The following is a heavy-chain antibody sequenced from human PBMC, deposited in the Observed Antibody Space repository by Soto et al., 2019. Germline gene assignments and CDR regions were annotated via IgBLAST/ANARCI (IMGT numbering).Heavy chain of an antibody. CDR1: GGSLGGFH. D-gene: IGHD3-10*01. V-gene: IGHV4-34*01. CDR3: ARGRTAALIETRLFRVLFDL. Sequence: VQLQQWGAGLLKPSETLSLTCAVSGGSLGGFHWSWIRQPPGKGLEWIGEISRSGSTNYGPSLKSRVTMSMDTSRNQVSLNLSSVTDADTAVYNCARGRTAALIETRLFRVLFDLWGHGNLVTVSS. CDR2: ISRSGST. J-gene: IGHJ4*01.